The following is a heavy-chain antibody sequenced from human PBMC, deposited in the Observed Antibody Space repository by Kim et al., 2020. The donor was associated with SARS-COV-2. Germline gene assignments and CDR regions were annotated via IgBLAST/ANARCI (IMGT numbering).Heavy chain of an antibody. Sequence: YYADSVKGRFTISRDNSKNTLYLQMNSLRAEDTAVYYCARGGHYYYGMDVWGQGTTVTVSS. J-gene: IGHJ6*02. V-gene: IGHV3-33*01. CDR3: ARGGHYYYGMDV. D-gene: IGHD3-10*01.